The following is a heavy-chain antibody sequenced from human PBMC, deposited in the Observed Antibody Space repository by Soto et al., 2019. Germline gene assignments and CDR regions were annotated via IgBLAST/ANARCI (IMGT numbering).Heavy chain of an antibody. V-gene: IGHV4-39*01. Sequence: PSETLSLTCTVSGGSISRSNYYWGWIRQPPGKGLEWIGGIYYSGSTYYNPSLKSRVTISVDTSKNQLFLKLSSVTAADTAVYYCARSGLELGYFYYGMDVWGQGTTVTVSS. J-gene: IGHJ6*02. CDR1: GGSISRSNYY. CDR2: IYYSGST. CDR3: ARSGLELGYFYYGMDV. D-gene: IGHD1-7*01.